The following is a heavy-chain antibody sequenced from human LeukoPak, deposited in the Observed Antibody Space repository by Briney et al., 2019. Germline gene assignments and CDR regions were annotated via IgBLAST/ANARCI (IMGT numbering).Heavy chain of an antibody. Sequence: PGGSLRLSYAASGFTFSTYWMSWVRQAPGKGLEWVANIKGDGSERNYVDSVKGRFTISRDNAKNSLYLQINSLRGEDTAVYYCARDSPFGGNWGQGTLVTVSS. D-gene: IGHD3-10*01. J-gene: IGHJ4*02. CDR2: IKGDGSER. CDR1: GFTFSTYW. CDR3: ARDSPFGGN. V-gene: IGHV3-7*01.